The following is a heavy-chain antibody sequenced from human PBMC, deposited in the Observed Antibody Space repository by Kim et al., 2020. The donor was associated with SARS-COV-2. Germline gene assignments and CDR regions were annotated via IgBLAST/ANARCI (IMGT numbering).Heavy chain of an antibody. CDR3: ARGRDVDWLLPDFDY. CDR1: GFIFINYE. D-gene: IGHD3-9*01. J-gene: IGHJ4*01. V-gene: IGHV3-48*03. CDR2: ISGNGGTI. Sequence: GGSLRLSCAASGFIFINYEMSWVRQAPGKGLEWVSYISGNGGTIKYSDSVKGRFTISRDSAKNSLFLQMNSLRAEDTAVYYCARGRDVDWLLPDFDYWG.